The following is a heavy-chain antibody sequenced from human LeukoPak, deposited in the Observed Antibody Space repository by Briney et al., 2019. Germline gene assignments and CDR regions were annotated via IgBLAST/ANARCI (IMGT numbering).Heavy chain of an antibody. CDR3: VSGTSGSRLAY. J-gene: IGHJ4*02. V-gene: IGHV4-34*01. D-gene: IGHD1-26*01. Sequence: SETLSLTCAVYGGSFSGYYWSWIRQPPGKGLEWIGEINHSGSTNYNPSLKSRVTISVDTSKNQFSLKLSSLTAADTAVYYCVSGTSGSRLAYWGQGTLVTVSS. CDR2: INHSGST. CDR1: GGSFSGYY.